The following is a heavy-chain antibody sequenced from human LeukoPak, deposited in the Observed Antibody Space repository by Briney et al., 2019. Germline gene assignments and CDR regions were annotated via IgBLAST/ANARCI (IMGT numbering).Heavy chain of an antibody. CDR2: ISSGGANT. J-gene: IGHJ4*02. CDR3: ARTPRTSSSSWPPDY. V-gene: IGHV3-23*01. Sequence: GGSLRLSCAASGSTFSNYGMSWVRQAPGKGLEWVSTISSGGANTYYADSVKGRFTISRDNSKNTLYLQMNSLRAEDTAVYYCARTPRTSSSSWPPDYWGQGTLVTVSS. D-gene: IGHD6-13*01. CDR1: GSTFSNYG.